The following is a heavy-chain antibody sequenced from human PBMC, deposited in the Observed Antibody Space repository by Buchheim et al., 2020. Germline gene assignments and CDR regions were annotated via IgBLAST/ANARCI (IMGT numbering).Heavy chain of an antibody. CDR3: ARAASSGGRFDY. V-gene: IGHV1-46*01. CDR2: INPSAGST. CDR1: GYTFTSYY. D-gene: IGHD1-26*01. J-gene: IGHJ4*02. Sequence: QVQLVQSGAEVKEPGASVKVSCKASGYTFTSYYMHWVRQAPGQGLEWMGVINPSAGSTTYAQKFQGRLTMTRETSTTTVYMEVGSLRVEDTAVYFCARAASSGGRFDYWGQGT.